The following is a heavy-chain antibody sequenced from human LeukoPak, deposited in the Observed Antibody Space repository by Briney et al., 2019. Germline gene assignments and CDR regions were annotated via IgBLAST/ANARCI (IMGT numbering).Heavy chain of an antibody. CDR1: GGSFSGYY. CDR2: INHSGST. Sequence: PSETLSLTCAVYGGSFSGYYWSWIRQPPGKGLEWIGEINHSGSTYYNPFLKSRVNISVDTSQNQFSLKLGSVTAADTAVYYCARDAYSSSWRGPGFDCWGQGILVTVSS. J-gene: IGHJ4*02. V-gene: IGHV4-34*01. D-gene: IGHD6-13*01. CDR3: ARDAYSSSWRGPGFDC.